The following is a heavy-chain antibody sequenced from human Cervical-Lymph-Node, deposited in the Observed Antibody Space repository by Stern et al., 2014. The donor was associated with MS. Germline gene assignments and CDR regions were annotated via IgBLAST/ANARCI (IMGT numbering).Heavy chain of an antibody. Sequence: QLVPSGAEVKKPGASVKVSCMASGYSFTSYFINWVRQATGQGLEWMGIINPSAGNTNYAQKFQGRVVMTSDTSTGTVYMELSSLRSEDTAVYYCARDEGADYWGQGTLVTVSS. CDR1: GYSFTSYF. V-gene: IGHV1-46*01. J-gene: IGHJ4*02. CDR2: INPSAGNT. CDR3: ARDEGADY.